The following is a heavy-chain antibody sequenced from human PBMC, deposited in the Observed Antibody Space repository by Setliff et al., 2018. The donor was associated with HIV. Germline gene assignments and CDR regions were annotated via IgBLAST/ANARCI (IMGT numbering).Heavy chain of an antibody. V-gene: IGHV1-46*01. J-gene: IGHJ3*02. D-gene: IGHD3-9*01. CDR1: GYTFTSYY. Sequence: ASVKVSCKASGYTFTSYYMHWVRQAPGQGLEWMGWIIPIFGTANYAQKFQGRFTISRDNAKNSLYLQMNSLRAEDTAVYYCARDAVKGELRYFDWLNPPLGAFDIWGQGTMVTVSS. CDR3: ARDAVKGELRYFDWLNPPLGAFDI. CDR2: IIPIFGTA.